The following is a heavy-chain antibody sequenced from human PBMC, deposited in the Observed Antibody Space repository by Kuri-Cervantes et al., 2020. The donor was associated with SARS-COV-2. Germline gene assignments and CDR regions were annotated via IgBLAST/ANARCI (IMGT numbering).Heavy chain of an antibody. D-gene: IGHD5-12*01. J-gene: IGHJ4*02. CDR3: AKAPSGYDYHYFVY. CDR2: ISYDGSNK. Sequence: GGSLRLSCAASGFTFSSYAMHWVRQAPGKGLEWVAVISYDGSNKYYADSVKGRFTISRDNSKNTLYLQMNSLRAEDTAVYYCAKAPSGYDYHYFVYWGQGTLVTVSS. V-gene: IGHV3-30*07. CDR1: GFTFSSYA.